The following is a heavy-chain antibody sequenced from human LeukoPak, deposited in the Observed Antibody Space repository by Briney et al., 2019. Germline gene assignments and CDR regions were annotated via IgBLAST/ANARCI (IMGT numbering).Heavy chain of an antibody. D-gene: IGHD2-2*02. Sequence: SETLSLTCAVYGGSFSGYYWSWIRQPPGKGLEWIGEINHSGSTNYNPSLKSRVTISVDTSKNQFSLNLSSVTAADTAVYYCARVVVVPAAIADYYYMDVWGKGTTVTISS. CDR3: ARVVVVPAAIADYYYMDV. CDR1: GGSFSGYY. CDR2: INHSGST. V-gene: IGHV4-34*01. J-gene: IGHJ6*03.